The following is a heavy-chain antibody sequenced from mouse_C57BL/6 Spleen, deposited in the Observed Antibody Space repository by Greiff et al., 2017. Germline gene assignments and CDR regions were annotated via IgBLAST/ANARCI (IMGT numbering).Heavy chain of an antibody. J-gene: IGHJ3*01. CDR2: IYPGSGNT. CDR1: GYTFTDYY. Sequence: QVQLQQSGAELVRPGASVKLSCKASGYTFTDYYINWVKQRPGQGLEWIARIYPGSGNTYYNEKFKGKATLTAEKSSSTAYMQLSSLTSEDSAVYFCAREGGPFTTGIAYWGQGTLVTVSA. V-gene: IGHV1-76*01. D-gene: IGHD1-1*01. CDR3: AREGGPFTTGIAY.